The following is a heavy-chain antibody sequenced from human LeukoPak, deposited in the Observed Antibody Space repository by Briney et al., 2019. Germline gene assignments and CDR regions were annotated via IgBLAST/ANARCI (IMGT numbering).Heavy chain of an antibody. CDR3: VSLDWVNVYFDY. V-gene: IGHV3-7*01. CDR1: GFTFSSYW. D-gene: IGHD3-9*01. J-gene: IGHJ4*02. CDR2: IKQDGSEK. Sequence: GGSLRLSCAASGFTFSSYWMSWVRQAPGKGPEWVANIKQDGSEKYYVDSVKGRFTISRDNAKNSLYLQMSSLRAEDTAVYYCVSLDWVNVYFDYWGQGTLVTVSS.